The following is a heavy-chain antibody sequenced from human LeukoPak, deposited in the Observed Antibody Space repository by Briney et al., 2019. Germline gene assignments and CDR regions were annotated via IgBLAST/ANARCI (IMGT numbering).Heavy chain of an antibody. CDR3: ARAATSHYFDY. Sequence: PSETLSLTCTVSGGSISSGGYSWSWIRQPPGKGLEWIGYIYYSGSTYYNPSLKSRVTISGDRSKNQFSLNLSSVIAADTAIYYCARAATSHYFDYWGPGTLVTVSS. J-gene: IGHJ4*02. V-gene: IGHV4-30-2*01. CDR1: GGSISSGGYS. CDR2: IYYSGST.